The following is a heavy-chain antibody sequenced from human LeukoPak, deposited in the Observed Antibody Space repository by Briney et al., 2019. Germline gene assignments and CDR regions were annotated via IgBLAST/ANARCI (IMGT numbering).Heavy chain of an antibody. CDR1: GFTVSSNY. Sequence: GGSLRLSCAASGFTVSSNYMSWVRQAPGKGLEWVSVIYSGGSTYYADSVKGRFTISRDNSKNTLYLQMNSLRAEDTAVYYCARGSRSHPAYYYDSSGYFFDYWGQGTLVTVSS. D-gene: IGHD3-22*01. CDR3: ARGSRSHPAYYYDSSGYFFDY. V-gene: IGHV3-66*01. CDR2: IYSGGST. J-gene: IGHJ4*02.